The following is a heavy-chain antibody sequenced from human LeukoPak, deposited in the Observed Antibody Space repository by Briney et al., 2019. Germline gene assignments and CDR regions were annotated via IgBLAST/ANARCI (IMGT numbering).Heavy chain of an antibody. J-gene: IGHJ3*02. CDR1: GGSFSGYY. Sequence: PSVTLSLTCAVYGGSFSGYYWSWIRQPPGKGLEWIGEINHSGSTNYNPSLKSRVTISVDTSKNQFSLKLSSVTAADTAVYYCARGSGSSGYYPWAFDIWGQGTMVTVS. D-gene: IGHD3-22*01. CDR2: INHSGST. V-gene: IGHV4-34*01. CDR3: ARGSGSSGYYPWAFDI.